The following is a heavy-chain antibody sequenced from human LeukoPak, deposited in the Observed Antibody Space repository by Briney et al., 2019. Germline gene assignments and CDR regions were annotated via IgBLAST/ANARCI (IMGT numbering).Heavy chain of an antibody. D-gene: IGHD2-2*01. CDR3: ASSSTHGPMGGIDY. CDR2: IYYSGST. J-gene: IGHJ4*02. Sequence: SETLSLTCTASGGSISSYYWSWIRQPPGKGLEWIGYIYYSGSTNYNPSLKSRVTISVDTSKNQFSLKLSSVTAADTAVYYCASSSTHGPMGGIDYWGQGTLVTVSS. CDR1: GGSISSYY. V-gene: IGHV4-59*01.